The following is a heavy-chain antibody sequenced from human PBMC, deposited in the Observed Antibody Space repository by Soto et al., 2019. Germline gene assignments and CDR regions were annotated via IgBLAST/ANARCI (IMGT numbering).Heavy chain of an antibody. V-gene: IGHV1-18*01. CDR1: GYTFTSYD. CDR3: ARHYDILTGYYKADAFDI. D-gene: IGHD3-9*01. CDR2: ISAYNGNT. J-gene: IGHJ3*02. Sequence: ASVKVSCKASGYTFTSYDINWVRQATGQGLEWMGWISAYNGNTNYAQKLQGRVTMTTDTSTSTAYMELRSLRSDDTAVYYCARHYDILTGYYKADAFDIWGQGTMVTVSS.